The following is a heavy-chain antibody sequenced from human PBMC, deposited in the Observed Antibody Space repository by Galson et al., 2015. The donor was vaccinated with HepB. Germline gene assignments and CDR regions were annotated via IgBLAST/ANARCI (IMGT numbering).Heavy chain of an antibody. CDR3: ARDGYVSYGLSADFAY. D-gene: IGHD5-18*01. CDR2: IYYSGST. V-gene: IGHV4-39*07. CDR1: GGSISSSSYY. Sequence: ETLSLTCTVSGGSISSSSYYWGWIRQPPGKGLEWIGSIYYSGSTYYNPSLKSRVTISVDTSKNQFSLKLSSVTAADTAVYYCARDGYVSYGLSADFAYWGQGTLVTVSS. J-gene: IGHJ4*02.